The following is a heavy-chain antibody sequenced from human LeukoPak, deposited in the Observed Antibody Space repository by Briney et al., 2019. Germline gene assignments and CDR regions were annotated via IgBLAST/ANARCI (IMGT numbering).Heavy chain of an antibody. V-gene: IGHV3-66*01. Sequence: GGSLRLSCAASGFTVSNNYMSWVRQAPGKGLEWVSIIYSGGSTYYADSVKGRFTISRDNSKNTLHLQMNSLRAEDTAVYYCARGFELITFGGAIGKLNWFDSWGQGTLVTVSS. CDR1: GFTVSNNY. D-gene: IGHD3-16*02. CDR2: IYSGGST. CDR3: ARGFELITFGGAIGKLNWFDS. J-gene: IGHJ5*01.